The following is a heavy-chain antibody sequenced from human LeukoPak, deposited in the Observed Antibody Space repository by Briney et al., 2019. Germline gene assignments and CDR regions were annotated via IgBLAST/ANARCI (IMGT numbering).Heavy chain of an antibody. V-gene: IGHV4-34*01. CDR3: ARGRITTRYFDL. J-gene: IGHJ2*01. Sequence: SETLSLTCAVYGGSFSGYYWSWIRQPPGKGLEWIGEINHSGSTNYNPSLKSRVTISVDTSKNQFSLKLGSVTAADTAVYYCARGRITTRYFDLWGRGTLVTVSS. D-gene: IGHD1-14*01. CDR1: GGSFSGYY. CDR2: INHSGST.